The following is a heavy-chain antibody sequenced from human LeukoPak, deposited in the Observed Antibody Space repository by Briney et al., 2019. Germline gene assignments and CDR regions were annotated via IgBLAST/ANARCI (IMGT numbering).Heavy chain of an antibody. D-gene: IGHD1-26*01. CDR1: GYTFTSYD. V-gene: IGHV1-8*01. CDR2: MNPNSGNT. J-gene: IGHJ4*02. CDR3: ARAGSKRGARVDARRIDY. Sequence: ASVKVSCKASGYTFTSYDTNWVRQANGQGLEWMGWMNPNSGNTGYAQKFQGRVTMTRNTSISTAYMELSSLRSEDTAVYYCARAGSKRGARVDARRIDYWGQGTLVTVSS.